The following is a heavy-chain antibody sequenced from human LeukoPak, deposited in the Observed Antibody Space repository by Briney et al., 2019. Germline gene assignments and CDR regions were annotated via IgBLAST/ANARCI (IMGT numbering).Heavy chain of an antibody. V-gene: IGHV3-9*01. J-gene: IGHJ3*02. D-gene: IGHD1-26*01. CDR3: AKVGGATLNDAFDI. CDR2: ISWNSGSI. Sequence: GRSLRLSCAASGFTFDDYAMHWVRQAPGKGLVWVSGISWNSGSIGYADSVKGRFTISRDNAKNSLYLQMNSLRAEDTALYYCAKVGGATLNDAFDIWGQGTMVTVSS. CDR1: GFTFDDYA.